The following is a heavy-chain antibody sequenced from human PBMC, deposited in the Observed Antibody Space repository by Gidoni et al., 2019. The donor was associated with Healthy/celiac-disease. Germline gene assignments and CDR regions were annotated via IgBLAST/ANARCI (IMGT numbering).Heavy chain of an antibody. J-gene: IGHJ6*02. V-gene: IGHV3-15*01. Sequence: LEWVGSIKIKTDGGKTDYAAPVKGRFTITRDDSKNTLSLQMNSLKTEDTAVYYCNTDLSGCSSTRYYTPAYGMDVWGQGTTVTVSS. D-gene: IGHD2-2*02. CDR2: IKIKTDGGKT. CDR3: NTDLSGCSSTRYYTPAYGMDV.